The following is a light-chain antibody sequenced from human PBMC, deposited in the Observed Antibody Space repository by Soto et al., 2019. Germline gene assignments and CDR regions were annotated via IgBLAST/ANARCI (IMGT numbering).Light chain of an antibody. CDR1: QSVSSR. Sequence: EIVMTQSPATLSVSPGERATLSCRASQSVSSRLAWYQQKPGQAPRLLIYDASTRATGIPGRFSGSGSGTEFTLTISSLQSEDFAVYYCQQYNNWPPWTFGQGTKVEIK. J-gene: IGKJ1*01. V-gene: IGKV3-15*01. CDR3: QQYNNWPPWT. CDR2: DAS.